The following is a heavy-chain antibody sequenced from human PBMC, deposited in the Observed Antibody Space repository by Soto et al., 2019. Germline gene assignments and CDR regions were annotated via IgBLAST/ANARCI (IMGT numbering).Heavy chain of an antibody. J-gene: IGHJ4*02. Sequence: QVQLVESGGGVVQPGRSLRLSCAASGFTFSSSGMHWVRQAPGRGLEWVAVISYDGSNKYYADSVKGRFTISRDNSKNTLYLQMNSLRAEDTAVYYCANEAAAAVTAYWGQGTLVTVSS. V-gene: IGHV3-30*18. CDR1: GFTFSSSG. D-gene: IGHD6-13*01. CDR3: ANEAAAAVTAY. CDR2: ISYDGSNK.